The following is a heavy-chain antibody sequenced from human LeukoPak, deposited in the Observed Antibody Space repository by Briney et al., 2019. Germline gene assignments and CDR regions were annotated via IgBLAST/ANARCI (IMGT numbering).Heavy chain of an antibody. Sequence: SETLSLTCSVYGGSFSGFYWNWIRQPPGKGLEWIGEINHSGSTHYSPSLKSRLSISVDPSKNQFSLKLSSVTAADTAVYYCARGGGYCTNNVCPPWFDPWGQGALVTVSS. V-gene: IGHV4-34*01. CDR3: ARGGGYCTNNVCPPWFDP. D-gene: IGHD2-8*01. CDR1: GGSFSGFY. J-gene: IGHJ5*02. CDR2: INHSGST.